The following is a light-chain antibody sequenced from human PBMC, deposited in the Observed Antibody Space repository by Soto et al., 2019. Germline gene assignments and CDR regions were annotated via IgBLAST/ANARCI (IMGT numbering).Light chain of an antibody. V-gene: IGKV3-20*01. Sequence: EIVLTQSPGTLSLSPGERATLSCRARQSVSSSYLAWYQQKPGQAPRLLIYGASSRATGIPDRFSGSGSGTDLTLTISRLEPEDFAVYYCQQYGSSRRFGQGTKVEIK. CDR2: GAS. CDR1: QSVSSSY. J-gene: IGKJ1*01. CDR3: QQYGSSRR.